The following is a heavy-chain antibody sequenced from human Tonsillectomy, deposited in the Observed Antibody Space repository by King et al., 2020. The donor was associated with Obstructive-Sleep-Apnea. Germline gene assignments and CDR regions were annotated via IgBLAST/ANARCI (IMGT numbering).Heavy chain of an antibody. CDR2: IRDDGSNE. J-gene: IGHJ4*02. Sequence: VQLVESGGGVVQPGGSLRLSCAASGFTFSSSGMHWVRQAPGKGLDWVTFIRDDGSNEYYADSVKGRLSVSRDNSKNGLFLQMNNLSAEDTAVYYCAKDNSNWSFDYWGQGILVTVSS. V-gene: IGHV3-30*02. CDR3: AKDNSNWSFDY. CDR1: GFTFSSSG. D-gene: IGHD6-6*01.